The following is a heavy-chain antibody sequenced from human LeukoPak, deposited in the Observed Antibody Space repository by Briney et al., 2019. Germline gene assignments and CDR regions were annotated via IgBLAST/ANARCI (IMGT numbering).Heavy chain of an antibody. J-gene: IGHJ4*02. CDR2: ITGSGVTT. CDR1: GFTFNDYD. D-gene: IGHD6-19*01. V-gene: IGHV3-48*01. CDR3: ARPTSSGSINS. Sequence: GGSLRLSCAASGFTFNDYDMHWVRQAPGKGLEWVSFITGSGVTTSYADSVKGRFTISRDSAKHSLFLQMNSLRAEDTAVYYCARPTSSGSINSWGQGTLVTASS.